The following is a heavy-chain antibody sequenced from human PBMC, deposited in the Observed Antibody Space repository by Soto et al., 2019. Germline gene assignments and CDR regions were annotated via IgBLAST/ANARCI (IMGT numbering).Heavy chain of an antibody. Sequence: EAQLVESGGGLVQPGGSLRLSCAASGFTFSNYEMHWVRQAPGKGLEYVSGISNNGAHTDYAKSVQGRFTISRDNSEKTLYLQMGSLRAEDMALYYCARRGYGSRWPNVYMDVWGKGTTVTVAS. CDR3: ARRGYGSRWPNVYMDV. D-gene: IGHD6-13*01. CDR2: ISNNGAHT. CDR1: GFTFSNYE. V-gene: IGHV3-64*01. J-gene: IGHJ6*03.